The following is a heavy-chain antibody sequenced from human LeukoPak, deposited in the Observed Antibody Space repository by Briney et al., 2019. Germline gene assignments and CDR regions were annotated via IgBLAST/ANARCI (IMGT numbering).Heavy chain of an antibody. CDR3: TRVGYIDEGIDY. D-gene: IGHD5-24*01. CDR2: IKQDGSKK. CDR1: GFPFSSYW. Sequence: GGSLRLSCVASGFPFSSYWMTWVRQAPGKGLEWVANIKQDGSKKSYVDSVKGRFTISRDNAENPLYLQMNSLRAEDTAIYYCTRVGYIDEGIDYWGQGTLVTVSP. V-gene: IGHV3-7*04. J-gene: IGHJ4*02.